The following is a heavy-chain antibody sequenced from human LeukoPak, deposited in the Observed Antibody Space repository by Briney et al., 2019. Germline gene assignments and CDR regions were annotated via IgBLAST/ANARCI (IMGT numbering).Heavy chain of an antibody. D-gene: IGHD5-18*01. CDR2: IIPIFGTA. CDR3: ARDRGWAGYTYGFYY. J-gene: IGHJ4*02. V-gene: IGHV1-69*13. Sequence: GASVKVSCKASGGTFISYAISWVRQAPGQGLEWIGGIIPIFGTANYAQKFQGRVTITADESTSTAYMELSSLRSEDTAVYYCARDRGWAGYTYGFYYWGQGTLVTVSS. CDR1: GGTFISYA.